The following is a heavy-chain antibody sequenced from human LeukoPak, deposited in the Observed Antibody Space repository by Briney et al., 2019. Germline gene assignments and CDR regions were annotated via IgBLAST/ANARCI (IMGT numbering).Heavy chain of an antibody. V-gene: IGHV4-34*01. J-gene: IGHJ4*02. Sequence: KPSETLSLTCAVYGGSFSGYYWSWIRQPPGKGLEWIGEINHSGSTSYNPSLKSRVTISVDTSKNQFSLKLSSVTAADTAVYYCARGPGIAVAVYHDYWGQGTLVTVSS. CDR1: GGSFSGYY. CDR3: ARGPGIAVAVYHDY. D-gene: IGHD6-19*01. CDR2: INHSGST.